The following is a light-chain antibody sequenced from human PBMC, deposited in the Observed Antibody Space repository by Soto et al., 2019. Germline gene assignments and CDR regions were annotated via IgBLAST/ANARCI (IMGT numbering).Light chain of an antibody. V-gene: IGKV3-15*01. J-gene: IGKJ1*01. Sequence: EIVMTQSPGTLSLSPGERATLSCRASQSVSTNLAWYQQIPGQAPRLLIYGASTRATGIPARFSGSGSGTEFTLAISSLQSEDFAVYYCQQYNDWPXAFXLGTKV. CDR3: QQYNDWPXA. CDR2: GAS. CDR1: QSVSTN.